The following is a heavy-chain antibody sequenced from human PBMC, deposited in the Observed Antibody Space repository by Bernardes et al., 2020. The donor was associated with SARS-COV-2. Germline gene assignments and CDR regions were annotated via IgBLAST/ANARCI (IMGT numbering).Heavy chain of an antibody. CDR1: GITFSSYP. Sequence: GGSLRLSCAVSGITFSSYPMHWVRQAPGKGLEYVSAINNNGGSTYYANSVKGRFTISRDNSKNMLYLQMGSLRAEDMAVYYCAFTGFWSGYSFDGWGQGTLVTVSS. D-gene: IGHD3-3*01. J-gene: IGHJ4*02. CDR3: AFTGFWSGYSFDG. CDR2: INNNGGST. V-gene: IGHV3-64*01.